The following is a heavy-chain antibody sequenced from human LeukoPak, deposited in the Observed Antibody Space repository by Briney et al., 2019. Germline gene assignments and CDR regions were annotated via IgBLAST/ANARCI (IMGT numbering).Heavy chain of an antibody. V-gene: IGHV3-23*01. CDR3: AKDWTSHNGVYDCLDF. D-gene: IGHD3-16*01. CDR2: IGGPAET. J-gene: IGHJ4*02. CDR1: GFSFDVHA. Sequence: GGSLRLSCAASGFSFDVHAMTWVRQAPGKGPEWVATIGGPAETFYADSVEGRFTISRDNTRYTLYLQMNRLRAEDSALYYCAKDWTSHNGVYDCLDFWGQGTQVTVSS.